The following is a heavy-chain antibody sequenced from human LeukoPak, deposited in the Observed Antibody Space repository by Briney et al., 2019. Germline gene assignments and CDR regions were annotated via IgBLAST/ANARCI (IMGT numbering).Heavy chain of an antibody. CDR1: GYTFTSYG. D-gene: IGHD3-9*01. V-gene: IGHV1-18*01. CDR3: ARDHRSGDYDILTGYWNY. J-gene: IGHJ4*02. CDR2: ISAYNGNT. Sequence: GASVKDSCKASGYTFTSYGISWVRQAPGQGLEWMGWISAYNGNTNYAQKLQGRVTMTTDTSTSTAYMELRSLRSDDTAVYYCARDHRSGDYDILTGYWNYWGQGTLVTVSS.